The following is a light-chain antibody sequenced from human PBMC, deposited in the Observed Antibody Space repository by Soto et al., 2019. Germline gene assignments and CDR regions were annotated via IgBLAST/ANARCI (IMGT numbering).Light chain of an antibody. CDR1: SSNVGSHG. J-gene: IGLJ1*01. Sequence: QSVLTQPPSVSAAPGQKVTISCSGNSSNVGSHGVSWFQQLPGKAPKLLIYEDSQRPSGIPERFSGSKSGTSATLGITGLQTGDEADYYCGTWDRSLRALFGTGTKLTVL. CDR2: EDS. CDR3: GTWDRSLRAL. V-gene: IGLV1-51*02.